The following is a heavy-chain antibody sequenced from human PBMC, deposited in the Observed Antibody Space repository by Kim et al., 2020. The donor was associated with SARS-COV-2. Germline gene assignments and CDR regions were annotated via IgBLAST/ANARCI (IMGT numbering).Heavy chain of an antibody. CDR2: VYYTGST. V-gene: IGHV4-59*08. CDR3: ARLDIKVGAWL. CDR1: GGSIGSYF. J-gene: IGHJ4*02. Sequence: SETLSLTCTVSGGSIGSYFWSWIRQPPKKGLEWIGYVYYTGSTNYKPSLKSRVTLSVDTSKNQFSLNLNSVTAADTAVYYCARLDIKVGAWLWGQGTLVTVSS. D-gene: IGHD1-26*01.